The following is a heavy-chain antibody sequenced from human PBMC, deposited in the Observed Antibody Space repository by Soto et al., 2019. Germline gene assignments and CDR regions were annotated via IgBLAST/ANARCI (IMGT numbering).Heavy chain of an antibody. Sequence: PSETLSLTSTVSGRSISSYYWNWIRQPPGKGLEWIGYIYYSGSTNYNPSLKSRVTISVDTSKNQFSLKLSSVTAADTAVYYCARAWQYSSGFFDYWGQGTLVTVS. CDR3: ARAWQYSSGFFDY. J-gene: IGHJ4*02. V-gene: IGHV4-59*01. CDR2: IYYSGST. D-gene: IGHD6-19*01. CDR1: GRSISSYY.